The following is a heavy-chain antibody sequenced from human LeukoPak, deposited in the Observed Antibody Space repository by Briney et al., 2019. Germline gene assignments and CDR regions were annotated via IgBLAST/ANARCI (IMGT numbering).Heavy chain of an antibody. Sequence: GGSLRLSCAASGFTFSSYGMHWVRQAPGKGLEWVAFIRYDGGNKYYADSVKGRFTISRDNSKNTLYLQMNSLRAEDTAVYYCAKDGNPKGQIGYFDYWGQGTLVTVSS. CDR2: IRYDGGNK. V-gene: IGHV3-30*02. D-gene: IGHD1-1*01. J-gene: IGHJ4*02. CDR3: AKDGNPKGQIGYFDY. CDR1: GFTFSSYG.